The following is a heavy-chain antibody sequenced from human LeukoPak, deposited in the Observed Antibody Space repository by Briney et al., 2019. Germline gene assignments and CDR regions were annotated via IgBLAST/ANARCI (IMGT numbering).Heavy chain of an antibody. CDR1: GFTFSSYS. CDR3: ARDGDIVVVVAANFDY. Sequence: GGSLRLSCAASGFTFSSYSMNWVRQAPGKGLEWVSSISSSSSYIYYADSVKGRFTISRDNAKNSLYLQMNSLRAEDTAVYYCARDGDIVVVVAANFDYWGQGTLVTVSS. V-gene: IGHV3-21*01. J-gene: IGHJ4*02. CDR2: ISSSSSYI. D-gene: IGHD2-15*01.